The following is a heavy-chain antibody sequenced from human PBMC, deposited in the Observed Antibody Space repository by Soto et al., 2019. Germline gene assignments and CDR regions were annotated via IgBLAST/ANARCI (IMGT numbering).Heavy chain of an antibody. CDR2: IIPIFGTA. D-gene: IGHD6-19*01. CDR3: ARVPRRRYSSGWYWFDP. J-gene: IGHJ5*02. CDR1: GGTFSSYA. V-gene: IGHV1-69*12. Sequence: QVQLVQSGAEVKKPGSSVKVSCKASGGTFSSYAISWVRQAPGQGLEWMGGIIPIFGTANYAQKFQGRVTITADESTRTAYRELSSLRSEDTAVYYCARVPRRRYSSGWYWFDPWGQGTLVTVSS.